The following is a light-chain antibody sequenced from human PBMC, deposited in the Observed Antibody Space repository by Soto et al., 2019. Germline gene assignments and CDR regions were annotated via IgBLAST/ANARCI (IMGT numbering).Light chain of an antibody. J-gene: IGKJ2*01. CDR2: DTS. CDR1: QYFNTRY. CDR3: QQYGSSPPT. Sequence: EVVLTQSPGTLSLSPGERATLSCRAPQYFNTRYLAWYQQKPGQAPRLLIYDTSSRATGIADRFSASGSGTDFTLTISRLEPEDFAVYICQQYGSSPPTFGQGTKVDIK. V-gene: IGKV3-20*01.